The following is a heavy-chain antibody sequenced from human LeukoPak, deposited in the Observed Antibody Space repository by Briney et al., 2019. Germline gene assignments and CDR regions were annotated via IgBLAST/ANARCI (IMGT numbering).Heavy chain of an antibody. CDR1: GGSISSYY. V-gene: IGHV4-59*12. D-gene: IGHD6-13*01. CDR2: IYYSGST. J-gene: IGHJ4*02. CDR3: ARFGSSSSWYYFDY. Sequence: SETLSLTCTVSGGSISSYYWSWIRQPPGKGLEWIGSIYYSGSTYYNPSLKSRVTISVDTSKNQFSLKLSSVTAADTAVYYCARFGSSSSWYYFDYWGQGTLVTVSS.